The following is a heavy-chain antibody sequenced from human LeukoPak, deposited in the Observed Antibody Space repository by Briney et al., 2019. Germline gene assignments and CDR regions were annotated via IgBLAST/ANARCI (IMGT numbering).Heavy chain of an antibody. CDR1: GGSISSDSYY. V-gene: IGHV4-39*01. J-gene: IGHJ4*02. CDR3: AKSGSYYRSFDY. Sequence: SETLSLTCIVSGGSISSDSYYWNWIRQPPGMGLEWIGSIHYSGSTYYNPSLKSRVTMSVDTSKNQFSLKLSSVTAADTAVYYCAKSGSYYRSFDYWGQGTLVTVSS. D-gene: IGHD1-26*01. CDR2: IHYSGST.